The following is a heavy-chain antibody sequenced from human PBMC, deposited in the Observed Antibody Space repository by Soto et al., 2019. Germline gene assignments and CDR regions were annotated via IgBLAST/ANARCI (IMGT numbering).Heavy chain of an antibody. CDR2: ISDSSGTI. Sequence: GGSLRLSCAVSGFTFSSYNMNWVRQAPGKGLEWVSYISDSSGTINYADSVKGRFTTSRDNAENSLFLQMNSLRAEDTAVYYCARRSSGWYFDYWGQGTLVTVSS. D-gene: IGHD6-19*01. CDR1: GFTFSSYN. V-gene: IGHV3-48*01. J-gene: IGHJ4*02. CDR3: ARRSSGWYFDY.